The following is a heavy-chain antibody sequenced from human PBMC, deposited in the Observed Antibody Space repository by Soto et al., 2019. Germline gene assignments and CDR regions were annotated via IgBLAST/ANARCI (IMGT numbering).Heavy chain of an antibody. V-gene: IGHV2-5*02. CDR1: AFSLSTGGVG. D-gene: IGHD2-21*02. CDR2: IYWDADK. CDR3: IQSRCGGDCLQSYASYYYYGMDV. Sequence: QITLKESGPTLVKPTQTLTLTCTFSAFSLSTGGVGVGWIRQPPGKALEWLALIYWDADKRYSPSLRSRLTITKDTSKNQVVLTMANMAPVDTATYYCIQSRCGGDCLQSYASYYYYGMDVWGQGTTVTVSS. J-gene: IGHJ6*02.